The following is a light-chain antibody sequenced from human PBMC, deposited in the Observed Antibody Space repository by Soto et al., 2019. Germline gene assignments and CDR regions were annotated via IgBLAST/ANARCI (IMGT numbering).Light chain of an antibody. Sequence: DIQMTQSPSTLSASVGDRVTITCRASQSISSYLAWYQQKPGKAPKLLIYKASSLESGVPSRFSGSGSGTEFTLTISSLQPDDFATYYCQQYISYLSTFGQGTKLEMK. CDR2: KAS. J-gene: IGKJ2*01. CDR3: QQYISYLST. CDR1: QSISSY. V-gene: IGKV1-5*03.